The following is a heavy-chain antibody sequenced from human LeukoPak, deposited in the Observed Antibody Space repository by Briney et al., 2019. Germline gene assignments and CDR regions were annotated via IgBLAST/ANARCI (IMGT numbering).Heavy chain of an antibody. D-gene: IGHD4-17*01. Sequence: GGPLRLSCAASGFTFSSYSMNWVRQAPGKGLEGVANIKQDGNEKYYVDSVKGRFTISRDNAKNSLYLQMNSLRAEDTAVYYCVRLGRYGDYDYWGQGTLVTVSS. CDR3: VRLGRYGDYDY. CDR1: GFTFSSYS. J-gene: IGHJ4*02. V-gene: IGHV3-7*01. CDR2: IKQDGNEK.